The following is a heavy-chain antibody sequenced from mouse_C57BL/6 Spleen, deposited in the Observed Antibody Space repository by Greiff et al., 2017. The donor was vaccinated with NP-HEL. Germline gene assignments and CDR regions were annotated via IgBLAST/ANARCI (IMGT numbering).Heavy chain of an antibody. Sequence: FPLPQSVPLLSRPVASVTMSCTTSFYTFTSSWMHLLPPMPFPVLDWIGAISPGNSDTSYNQTFTGPAKLTAVTSASTAYMELSSLTNEDSAVYYCTRGHYGSSYGYFDVWGTGTTVTVSS. D-gene: IGHD1-1*01. V-gene: IGHV1-5*01. CDR2: ISPGNSDT. CDR1: FYTFTSSW. J-gene: IGHJ1*03. CDR3: TRGHYGSSYGYFDV.